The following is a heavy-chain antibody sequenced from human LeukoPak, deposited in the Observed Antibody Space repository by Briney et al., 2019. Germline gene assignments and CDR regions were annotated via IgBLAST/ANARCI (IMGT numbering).Heavy chain of an antibody. CDR3: TSGIAAAGSSYYYYMDV. Sequence: GGSLRLSCAASGFTFSDYYMSWIRQAPGKGLEWVSYISSSGSAIYYADSVKGRFTISRDNAKNSLYLQMNSLRAEDTAVYYCTSGIAAAGSSYYYYMDVWGKGTTVTVSS. CDR1: GFTFSDYY. J-gene: IGHJ6*03. V-gene: IGHV3-11*01. D-gene: IGHD6-13*01. CDR2: ISSSGSAI.